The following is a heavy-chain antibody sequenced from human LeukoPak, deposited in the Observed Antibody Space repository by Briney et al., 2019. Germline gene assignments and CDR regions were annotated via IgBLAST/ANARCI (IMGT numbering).Heavy chain of an antibody. V-gene: IGHV3-48*04. D-gene: IGHD3-22*01. J-gene: IGHJ4*02. CDR2: ISSSSSTI. CDR1: GFTFSSYS. CDR3: VREGNYYDSSGYYYVYYFDY. Sequence: GGSLRLSCAASGFTFSSYSMNWVRQAPGKGLEWVSYISSSSSTIYYADSVKGRFTIPRDNAKNSLYLQMNSLRAEDTAVYYCVREGNYYDSSGYYYVYYFDYWGQGTLVTVSS.